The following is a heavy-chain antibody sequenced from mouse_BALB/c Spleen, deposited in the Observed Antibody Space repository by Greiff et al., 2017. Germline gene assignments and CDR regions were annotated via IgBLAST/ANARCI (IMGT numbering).Heavy chain of an antibody. Sequence: QVQLKQPGAELVKPGASVKLSCKASGYTFTSYWMHWVKQRPGQGLEWIGEINPSNGRTNYNEKFKSKATLTVDKSSSTAYMQLSSLTSEDSAVYYCARPTMITAWFAYWGQGTLVTVSA. V-gene: IGHV1S81*02. CDR1: GYTFTSYW. D-gene: IGHD2-4*01. CDR3: ARPTMITAWFAY. CDR2: INPSNGRT. J-gene: IGHJ3*01.